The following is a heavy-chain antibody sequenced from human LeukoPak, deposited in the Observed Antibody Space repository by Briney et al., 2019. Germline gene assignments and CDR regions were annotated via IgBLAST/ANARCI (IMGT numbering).Heavy chain of an antibody. CDR2: IKQDGSEK. V-gene: IGHV3-7*01. J-gene: IGHJ3*02. CDR3: ARGDPIAAEDAFDI. Sequence: GGSLRFSCAASGFTFSSYWMSWVRQAPGKGLEWVANIKQDGSEKYYVDSVKGRFTISRDNAKNSLYLQMNSLRAEDTAVYYCARGDPIAAEDAFDIWGQGTMVTVSS. CDR1: GFTFSSYW. D-gene: IGHD6-13*01.